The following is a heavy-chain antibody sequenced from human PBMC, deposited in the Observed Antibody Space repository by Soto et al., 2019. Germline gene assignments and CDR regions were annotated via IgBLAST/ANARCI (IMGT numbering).Heavy chain of an antibody. CDR1: GGTFSSYT. V-gene: IGHV1-69*04. Sequence: GASVKVSCKASGGTFSSYTISWVRQAPGQGLEWMGRIIPILGIANYAQKFQGRVTITGDKSTSTVYMELSSLRSEDTAVYYCARDLAGATSRLNNWFDPWGQGTXVTVSS. CDR3: ARDLAGATSRLNNWFDP. CDR2: IIPILGIA. D-gene: IGHD5-12*01. J-gene: IGHJ5*02.